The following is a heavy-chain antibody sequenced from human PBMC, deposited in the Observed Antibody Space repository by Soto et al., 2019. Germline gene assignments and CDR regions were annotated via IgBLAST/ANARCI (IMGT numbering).Heavy chain of an antibody. CDR1: GFSLSVYGVR. J-gene: IGHJ5*02. Sequence: SGPTLVNPTQTLTLTCSFSGFSLSVYGVRVIWFRQPPGETLEWLALIHWNDDKRYSPYLKSRLTITKDTSKNQVVLTLTNLDPLATGTYLPAQPKASSGFLTPWGQGILATVSS. CDR3: AQPKASSGFLTP. D-gene: IGHD3-22*01. CDR2: IHWNDDK. V-gene: IGHV2-5*01.